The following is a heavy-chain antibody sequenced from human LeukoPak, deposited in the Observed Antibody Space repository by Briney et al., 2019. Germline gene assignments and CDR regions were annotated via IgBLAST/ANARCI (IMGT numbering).Heavy chain of an antibody. CDR2: ISYEGSNK. J-gene: IGHJ4*02. Sequence: GRSLRLSCAASGFTFSSYAMHWVRQAPGKGLEWVAVISYEGSNKYYADSVKGRFTISRDNSKNTLYLQMNSLRAEDTAVYYCARDGPHYDILTGYLDYWGQGVWVTVSS. CDR1: GFTFSSYA. CDR3: ARDGPHYDILTGYLDY. D-gene: IGHD3-9*01. V-gene: IGHV3-30-3*01.